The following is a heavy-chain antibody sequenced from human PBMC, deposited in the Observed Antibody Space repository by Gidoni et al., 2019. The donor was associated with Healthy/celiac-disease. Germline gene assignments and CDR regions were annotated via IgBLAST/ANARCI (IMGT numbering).Heavy chain of an antibody. Sequence: EVQLLESGGGLVQPGGSLRLSCAASGFTFSSYAMSWVRQAPGKGLEWVSAISGSGGSTYYADSVKGRFTISRDNSKNTLYLQMNSLRAEDTAVYYCAKDLAYCGGDCQPYNWFDPWGQGTLVTVSS. V-gene: IGHV3-23*01. CDR2: ISGSGGST. J-gene: IGHJ5*02. CDR3: AKDLAYCGGDCQPYNWFDP. CDR1: GFTFSSYA. D-gene: IGHD2-21*02.